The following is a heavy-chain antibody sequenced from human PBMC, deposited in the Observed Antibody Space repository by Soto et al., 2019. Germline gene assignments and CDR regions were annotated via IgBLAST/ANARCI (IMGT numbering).Heavy chain of an antibody. D-gene: IGHD2-2*02. CDR2: ISAYNGNT. J-gene: IGHJ5*02. CDR1: GYTFTSYG. V-gene: IGHV1-18*01. CDR3: ARMKAIVVVSAAILSSWFDP. Sequence: ASVKVSCKASGYTFTSYGISWVRQAPGQGLEWMGWISAYNGNTNYAQKLQGRVTLTTDTSTSTAYMGLRSLRSDDPAVYYCARMKAIVVVSAAILSSWFDPWGQGTLGTVSS.